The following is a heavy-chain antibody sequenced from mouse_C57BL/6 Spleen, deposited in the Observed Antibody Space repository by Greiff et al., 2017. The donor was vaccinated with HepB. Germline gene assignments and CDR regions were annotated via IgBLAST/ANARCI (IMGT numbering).Heavy chain of an antibody. V-gene: IGHV1-59*01. D-gene: IGHD1-1*01. Sequence: QVHVKQPGAELVRPGTSVKLSCKASGYTFTSYWMPWVKQRPGQGLEWIGVIDPSDSYTNYNQKFKGKATLTVDTSSSTAYMQLSSLTSEDSAVYYCARRHYGSSSDYWGQGTTLTVSS. J-gene: IGHJ2*01. CDR3: ARRHYGSSSDY. CDR1: GYTFTSYW. CDR2: IDPSDSYT.